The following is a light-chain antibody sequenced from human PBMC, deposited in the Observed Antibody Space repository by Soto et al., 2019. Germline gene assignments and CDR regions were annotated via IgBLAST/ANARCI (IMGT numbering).Light chain of an antibody. CDR1: QRIATY. V-gene: IGKV1-39*01. CDR3: QQSYTIPIT. J-gene: IGKJ5*01. Sequence: DIQMTQSPSSLSASVGDRVTITCRASQRIATYLNWYQHKLGKAPKLLIYAASSLQTGVPSRFSGSGSGTDFTLTISSLQPEDFATYFCQQSYTIPITFGQGTRLEIK. CDR2: AAS.